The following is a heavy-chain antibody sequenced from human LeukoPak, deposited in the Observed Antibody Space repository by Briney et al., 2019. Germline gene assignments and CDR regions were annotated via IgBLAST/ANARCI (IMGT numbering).Heavy chain of an antibody. CDR2: IIPILGIA. D-gene: IGHD3-22*01. V-gene: IGHV1-69*04. J-gene: IGHJ6*02. CDR3: ARVRNYYYDSSGYYSRSRSDYYYGMDV. Sequence: SVTVSWKASGGTFSSYAISWVRQAPGQGLEWMGRIIPILGIANYAQKFQGRVTITADKSTSTAYMELSSLRSEDTAVYYCARVRNYYYDSSGYYSRSRSDYYYGMDVWGQGTTVTVSS. CDR1: GGTFSSYA.